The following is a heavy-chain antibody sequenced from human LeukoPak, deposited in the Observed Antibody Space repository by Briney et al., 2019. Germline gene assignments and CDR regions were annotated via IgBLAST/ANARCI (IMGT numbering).Heavy chain of an antibody. J-gene: IGHJ3*02. CDR1: GGSISSGGYY. CDR3: ARDRGGASGDAFDI. D-gene: IGHD3-10*01. CDR2: IYYSGST. V-gene: IGHV4-61*08. Sequence: SETLSLTCTVSGGSISSGGYYWSWIRQHPGKGLEWIGYIYYSGSTNYNPSLKSRVTISVDTSKNQFSLKLSSVTAADTAVYYCARDRGGASGDAFDIWGQGTMVTVSS.